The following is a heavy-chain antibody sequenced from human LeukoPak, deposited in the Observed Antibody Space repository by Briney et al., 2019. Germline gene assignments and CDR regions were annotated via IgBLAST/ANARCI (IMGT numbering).Heavy chain of an antibody. Sequence: SGGSLRLSCAASGFTFSSYAMHWVRQAPGKGLEYVSAISSNGGSTYYANSVKGRFTISRDNSKNTLYLQMGSLRAEDMAVYYCARERSSSWSDAFDIWGQGTMVTVSS. V-gene: IGHV3-64*01. D-gene: IGHD6-13*01. CDR3: ARERSSSWSDAFDI. J-gene: IGHJ3*02. CDR2: ISSNGGST. CDR1: GFTFSSYA.